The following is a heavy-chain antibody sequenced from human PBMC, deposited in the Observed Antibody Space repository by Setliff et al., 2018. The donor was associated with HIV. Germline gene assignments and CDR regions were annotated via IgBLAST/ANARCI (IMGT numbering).Heavy chain of an antibody. Sequence: SETLSLTCTVSGGSISSGGYYWSWIRQHPGKGLEWIGYIYYSGSTDYNPSLKSRVTISVDPSKNQFSLKMNSVTAADTAVYYCARASYSYDSTGYLYWGQGALVTVSS. CDR3: ARASYSYDSTGYLY. J-gene: IGHJ4*02. CDR2: IYYSGST. V-gene: IGHV4-31*03. CDR1: GGSISSGGYY. D-gene: IGHD3-22*01.